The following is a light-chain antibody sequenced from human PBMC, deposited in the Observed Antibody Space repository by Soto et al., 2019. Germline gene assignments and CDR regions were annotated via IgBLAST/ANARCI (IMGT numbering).Light chain of an antibody. V-gene: IGKV1-5*01. Sequence: IHMTHSPATLSASVVYRVTIAFRASQTINNWLAWYQQKPGKAPKLLIYHVSTLESGVPSRFSGSGSGTEFTLTISSLQPDDFATYYCQQYNTFSTFGQGTKVDIK. CDR3: QQYNTFST. J-gene: IGKJ1*01. CDR2: HVS. CDR1: QTINNW.